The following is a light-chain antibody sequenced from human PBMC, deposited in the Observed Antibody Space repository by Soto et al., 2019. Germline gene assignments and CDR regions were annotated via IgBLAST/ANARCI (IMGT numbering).Light chain of an antibody. Sequence: EMMLTHSPGTLSLSPGDRATLSCRASQIVRSNSLAWYQQKPGQPPRLLIYDASNRATGIPARFSGSGSGTDFTLTINSLEPEDFAVYYCQQRSNWPANFGQGTRLEIK. J-gene: IGKJ5*01. CDR1: QIVRSNS. CDR3: QQRSNWPAN. CDR2: DAS. V-gene: IGKV3D-20*02.